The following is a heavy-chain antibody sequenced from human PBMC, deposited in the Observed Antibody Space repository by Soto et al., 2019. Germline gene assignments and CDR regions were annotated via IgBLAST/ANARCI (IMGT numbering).Heavy chain of an antibody. CDR1: GFTFSSYG. CDR2: ISTGSSTI. D-gene: IGHD2-2*01. Sequence: GGSLRLSCAASGFTFSSYGMNWVRQAPGKGLEWVSYISTGSSTIYYVDSVKGRFTVSRDNAKNSLYLQMNSLRDEDTAVYYYARGGSTTLYGMDVWGQGTTVTVSS. V-gene: IGHV3-48*02. J-gene: IGHJ6*02. CDR3: ARGGSTTLYGMDV.